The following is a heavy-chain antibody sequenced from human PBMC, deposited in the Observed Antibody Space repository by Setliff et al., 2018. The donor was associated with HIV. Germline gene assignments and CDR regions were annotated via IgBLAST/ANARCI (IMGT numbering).Heavy chain of an antibody. V-gene: IGHV3-15*01. D-gene: IGHD2-21*01. CDR1: GFTFSKAW. Sequence: GGSLRLSCAASGFTFSKAWMNWVRRAPGKGLGWVGRIKSKTDGGTTDYAAPVKGRFTISRDDSKNTLYLQMNSLKTEDTAVYYCTTETYCGGDCLDYWGQGTLVTVSS. CDR2: IKSKTDGGTT. CDR3: TTETYCGGDCLDY. J-gene: IGHJ4*02.